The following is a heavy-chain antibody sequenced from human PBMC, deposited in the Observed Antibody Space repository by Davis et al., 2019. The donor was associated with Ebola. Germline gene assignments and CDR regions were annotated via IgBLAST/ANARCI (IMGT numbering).Heavy chain of an antibody. CDR2: IKQDGSEK. V-gene: IGHV3-7*01. CDR1: GLTFSSYW. Sequence: PGGSLRLSCAASGLTFSSYWMSWVRQAPGKGLEWVANIKQDGSEKYYVDSVKGRFTISRDNAKNSLYLQMNSLRPEDTAVYYCARDPSTTDYSNYFDYWGQGTLVTVSS. J-gene: IGHJ4*02. D-gene: IGHD4-11*01. CDR3: ARDPSTTDYSNYFDY.